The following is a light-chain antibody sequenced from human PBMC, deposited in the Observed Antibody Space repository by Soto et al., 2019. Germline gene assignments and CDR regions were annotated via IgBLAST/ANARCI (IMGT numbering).Light chain of an antibody. J-gene: IGKJ5*01. Sequence: EIVMTQSPATLSLSPGEIATLSCRARQSVSSHLAWFQQRPGQAPRLLIYDASNRATGIPARFSGRGSGTDFTLTISSLEPEDFAVYYCQQRSSAITFGQGTRLEIK. V-gene: IGKV3-11*01. CDR1: QSVSSH. CDR2: DAS. CDR3: QQRSSAIT.